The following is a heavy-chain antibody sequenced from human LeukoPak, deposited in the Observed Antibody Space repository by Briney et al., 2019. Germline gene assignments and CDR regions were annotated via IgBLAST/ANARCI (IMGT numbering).Heavy chain of an antibody. Sequence: AESLQISCEGSGDCSTSYWGGWVRQMPGTRLEWMGIIYSCDCDTRYRPSFQGQVTISADKSISTAYLQRSSLKDSDTAMYYCARHDDPHYYDSRGLAFDIWGQGTMVTVSS. J-gene: IGHJ3*02. V-gene: IGHV5-51*01. CDR1: GDCSTSYW. CDR3: ARHDDPHYYDSRGLAFDI. D-gene: IGHD3-22*01. CDR2: IYSCDCDT.